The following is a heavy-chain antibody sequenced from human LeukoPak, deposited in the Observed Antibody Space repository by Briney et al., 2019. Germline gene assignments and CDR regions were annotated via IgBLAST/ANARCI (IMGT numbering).Heavy chain of an antibody. CDR2: ISWNSGSI. Sequence: GGSLRLSCAASGFTFDDYAMHWVRQAPGKGLEWVSGISWNSGSIGYADSVKGRFTISRDNAKNSLYLQMNSLRAEDTALYYCAKEGRAFDIWGQGTMVTVSS. J-gene: IGHJ3*02. V-gene: IGHV3-9*01. CDR1: GFTFDDYA. CDR3: AKEGRAFDI.